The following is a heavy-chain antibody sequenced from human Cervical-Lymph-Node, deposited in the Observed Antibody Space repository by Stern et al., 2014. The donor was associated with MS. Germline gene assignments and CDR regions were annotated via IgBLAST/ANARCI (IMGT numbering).Heavy chain of an antibody. D-gene: IGHD7-27*01. J-gene: IGHJ4*02. V-gene: IGHV1-8*01. CDR1: GYSFTSDD. CDR2: MTPDSGDT. Sequence: QVQLVQSGAEVKKPGASVKLSCKASGYSFTSDDINWVRQAPGQGLEWMGWMTPDSGDTGYAQKFQGRFTITRDTSISTAYMELTSLTSDDTAVYYCTKGWVAWGQGTLVIVSS. CDR3: TKGWVA.